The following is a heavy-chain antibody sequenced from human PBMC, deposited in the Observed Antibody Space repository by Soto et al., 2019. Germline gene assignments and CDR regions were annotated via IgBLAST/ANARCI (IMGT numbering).Heavy chain of an antibody. J-gene: IGHJ5*02. V-gene: IGHV4-31*02. CDR2: IYYSGST. CDR3: ARGLSTLVEGLNWFDP. D-gene: IGHD2-15*01. CDR1: GGSISSGGYY. Sequence: SETLSLTCTVSGGSISSGGYYWSWIRQHPGKGLEWIGYIYYSGSTYYNPSLKSRVTISVDTSKNQFSLKLSSVTAADTAVYYCARGLSTLVEGLNWFDPWGQRTLVTVSS.